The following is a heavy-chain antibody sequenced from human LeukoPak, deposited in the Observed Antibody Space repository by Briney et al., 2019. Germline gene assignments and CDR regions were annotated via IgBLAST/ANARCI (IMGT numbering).Heavy chain of an antibody. CDR2: IYYSGST. Sequence: SETLSLTCTVSGVSISIYYWSWIRQPPGKGLEWIGYIYYSGSTNYNPSLKSRVTISVDTSKNQFSLKLSSVTAADTAVYYCARDVGMDVWGRGTTVTVSS. V-gene: IGHV4-59*01. CDR1: GVSISIYY. CDR3: ARDVGMDV. J-gene: IGHJ6*02.